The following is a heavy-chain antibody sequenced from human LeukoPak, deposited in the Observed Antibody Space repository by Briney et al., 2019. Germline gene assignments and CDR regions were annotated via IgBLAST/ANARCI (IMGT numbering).Heavy chain of an antibody. Sequence: SETLSLTCTVSGGSISSGSHYWSWIRQPAGKGLEWIERIYTSGSTNYNPSLKSRVTISVDRSKNQFSLMLRSVTAADTAVYYCARAVGSSESNWFDPWGQGTLATVSS. D-gene: IGHD1-26*01. V-gene: IGHV4-61*02. CDR1: GGSISSGSHY. CDR2: IYTSGST. J-gene: IGHJ5*02. CDR3: ARAVGSSESNWFDP.